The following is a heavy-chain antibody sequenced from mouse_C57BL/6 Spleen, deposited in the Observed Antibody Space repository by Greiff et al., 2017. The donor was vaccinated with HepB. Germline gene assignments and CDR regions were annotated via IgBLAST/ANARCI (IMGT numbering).Heavy chain of an antibody. J-gene: IGHJ2*01. D-gene: IGHD1-1*01. Sequence: QVQLKESGPELVKPGASVKISCKASGYAFSSSWMNWVKQRPGKGLEWIGRIYPGDGDTNYNGKFKGKATLTADKSSSTAYMQLSSLTSEDSAVYFCARGYYYGSSSDSWGQGTTLTVSS. V-gene: IGHV1-82*01. CDR2: IYPGDGDT. CDR1: GYAFSSSW. CDR3: ARGYYYGSSSDS.